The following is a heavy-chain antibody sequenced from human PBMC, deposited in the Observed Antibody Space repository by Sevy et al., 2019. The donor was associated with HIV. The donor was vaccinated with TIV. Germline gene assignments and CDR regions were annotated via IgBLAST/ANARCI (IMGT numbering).Heavy chain of an antibody. V-gene: IGHV3-11*01. D-gene: IGHD4-17*01. Sequence: GGSLRLSCAASGFILSDYYMSWVRQAPGKGLEWVSYISGSGDDTIYYADSVKGRFTISRDNTKNSLYLQRNSLRAEDTAEYYCARDHVKDGDLGDYYYYAMDVWGQGTTVTVSS. CDR1: GFILSDYY. CDR2: ISGSGDDTI. CDR3: ARDHVKDGDLGDYYYYAMDV. J-gene: IGHJ6*02.